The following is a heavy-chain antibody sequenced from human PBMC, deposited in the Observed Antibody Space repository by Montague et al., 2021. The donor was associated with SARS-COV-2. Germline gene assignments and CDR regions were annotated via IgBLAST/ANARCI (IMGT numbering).Heavy chain of an antibody. J-gene: IGHJ4*02. CDR3: ARDLRYFDWLFHSSGYYNYFDY. V-gene: IGHV3-7*01. D-gene: IGHD3-9*01. Sequence: SLRLPCAASGFTFSSYWMSWVRQAPGKGLEWVANIKQDGSEKYYVDSVKGRFTISRDNAKNSLYLQMNSLRAEDTAVYYCARDLRYFDWLFHSSGYYNYFDYWGQGTLVTVSS. CDR1: GFTFSSYW. CDR2: IKQDGSEK.